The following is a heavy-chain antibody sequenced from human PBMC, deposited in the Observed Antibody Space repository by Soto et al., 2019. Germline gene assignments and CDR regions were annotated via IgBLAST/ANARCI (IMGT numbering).Heavy chain of an antibody. Sequence: EVLLLESGGGLVQPGGSLRLSCAASGFTFSSYAMTWVRQAPGKGLEWVSTISLSGGSTYYADSVEGRFTISRDNSKNTLFLQMNSLSAEDTAVYYCAKDFVRAFDVWGPGTMVTVSS. CDR2: ISLSGGST. J-gene: IGHJ3*01. CDR1: GFTFSSYA. V-gene: IGHV3-23*01. CDR3: AKDFVRAFDV.